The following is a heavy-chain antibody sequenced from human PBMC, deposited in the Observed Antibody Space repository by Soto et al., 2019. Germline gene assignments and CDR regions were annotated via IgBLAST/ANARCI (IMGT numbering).Heavy chain of an antibody. CDR3: ARERGVGRSLVVPAAIFVY. D-gene: IGHD2-2*01. Sequence: QVQLVESGGGVVQPGRSLRLSCAASGFTFSSYAMHWVRQAPGKGLEWVAVISYDGSNKYYADSVKGRFTISRDNSKNTLYLQMNSLRAEDTAVYYCARERGVGRSLVVPAAIFVYWGQGTLVTVSS. V-gene: IGHV3-30-3*01. CDR1: GFTFSSYA. CDR2: ISYDGSNK. J-gene: IGHJ4*02.